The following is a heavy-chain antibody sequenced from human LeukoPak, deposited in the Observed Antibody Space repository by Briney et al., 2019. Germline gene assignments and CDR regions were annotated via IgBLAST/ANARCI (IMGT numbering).Heavy chain of an antibody. D-gene: IGHD2-15*01. V-gene: IGHV4-59*08. CDR1: GGSISSYY. J-gene: IGHJ4*02. Sequence: SETLSLTCTVSGGSISSYYWGWIRQPPGKGLEWIGYIYYSGSTNYNPSLKRRVTISVDKYKKKCSLKLRCVTGADTAGDYCGGGLVVVADKGGRFDYWGQGTLVTVSS. CDR2: IYYSGST. CDR3: GGGLVVVADKGGRFDY.